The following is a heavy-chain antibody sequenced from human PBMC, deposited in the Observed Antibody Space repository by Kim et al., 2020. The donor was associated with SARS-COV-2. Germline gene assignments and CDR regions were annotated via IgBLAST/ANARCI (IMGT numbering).Heavy chain of an antibody. D-gene: IGHD1-26*01. Sequence: NYAKKFQGRGTMTADKSTRTAYMELSSLRSEDTAVYYCARDLGGSYHFDYWGQGTLVTVSS. CDR3: ARDLGGSYHFDY. J-gene: IGHJ4*02. V-gene: IGHV1-69*04.